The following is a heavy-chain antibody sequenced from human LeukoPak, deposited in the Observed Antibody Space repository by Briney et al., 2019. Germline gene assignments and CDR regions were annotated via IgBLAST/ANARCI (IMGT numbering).Heavy chain of an antibody. CDR3: ARDGRAGSLFAY. J-gene: IGHJ4*02. V-gene: IGHV4-4*02. CDR2: IYHSGST. CDR1: GGSGGSISSSNY. D-gene: IGHD6-19*01. Sequence: PSETLSLTCAVSGGSGGSISSSNYWSWVRQPPGKGLEWIGEIYHSGSTNYNPSLKSRVTISVDKSKNQFSLKLSSVTAADTAIYYCARDGRAGSLFAYWGQGILVTVSS.